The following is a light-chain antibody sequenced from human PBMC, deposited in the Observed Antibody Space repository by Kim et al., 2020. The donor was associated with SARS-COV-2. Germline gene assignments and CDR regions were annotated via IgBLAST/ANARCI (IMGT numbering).Light chain of an antibody. V-gene: IGKV1-27*01. CDR1: QVIANS. Sequence: ASVGDRVTITCRASQVIANSLAWYQQKPGKVPKVLIYAASTLQSGVPSRFSGSGSGTEFTLTIGSLQTEDVATYYCQKYNSAPWTFGPGTKVDIK. CDR2: AAS. CDR3: QKYNSAPWT. J-gene: IGKJ1*01.